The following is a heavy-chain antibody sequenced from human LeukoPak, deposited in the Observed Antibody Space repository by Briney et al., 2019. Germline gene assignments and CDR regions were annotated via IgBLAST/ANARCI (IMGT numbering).Heavy chain of an antibody. Sequence: GGSLRLSCAASGFTFSSYAMSWVRQAPGKGLEWVSSISSSSSYIYYADSVKGRFTISRDNAKNSLYLQMNSLRAEDTALYYCAKGNDILTGYYKELDYWGQGTLVTVSS. V-gene: IGHV3-21*04. J-gene: IGHJ4*02. CDR2: ISSSSSYI. D-gene: IGHD3-9*01. CDR1: GFTFSSYA. CDR3: AKGNDILTGYYKELDY.